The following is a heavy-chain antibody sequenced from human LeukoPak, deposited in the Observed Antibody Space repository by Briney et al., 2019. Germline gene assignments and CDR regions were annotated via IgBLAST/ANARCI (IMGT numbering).Heavy chain of an antibody. CDR3: AREGMGGYNYAA. V-gene: IGHV4-39*07. J-gene: IGHJ4*02. D-gene: IGHD5-18*01. Sequence: KTSETLSLTCTVSGGSISSSSYYWGWIRQPPGKGLEWIGSIYYSGSTYYNPSLKSRVTISVDTSRNQFSLKLSSVTAADTAVYYCAREGMGGYNYAAWGQGTLVTVSS. CDR1: GGSISSSSYY. CDR2: IYYSGST.